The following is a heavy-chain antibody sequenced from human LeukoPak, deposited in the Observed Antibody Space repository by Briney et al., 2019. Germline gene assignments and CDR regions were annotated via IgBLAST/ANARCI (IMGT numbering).Heavy chain of an antibody. CDR2: INHSGSS. D-gene: IGHD6-13*01. CDR1: GGSFSGYY. V-gene: IGHV4-34*01. J-gene: IGHJ4*02. CDR3: ARDHYSSSWIDY. Sequence: SETLSLTCAVYGGSFSGYYCSWIRQPPGKGLEWIGEINHSGSSNYNPSLKSRVTISVDTSKNQFSLKLSSVTAADTAVYYCARDHYSSSWIDYWGQVTLVTVSS.